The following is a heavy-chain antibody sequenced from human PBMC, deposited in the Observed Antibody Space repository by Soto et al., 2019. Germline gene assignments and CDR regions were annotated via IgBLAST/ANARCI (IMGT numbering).Heavy chain of an antibody. CDR2: MNPNSGNT. V-gene: IGHV1-8*01. Sequence: ASVKVSCKASGYTFTSYDINWVRQATGQGLEWMGWMNPNSGNTGYAQKFQGRVTMTRNTSISTAYMELGSLRSEDTAVYYCARDLCFPSTSCPTLGFDPWGQGTLVTVSS. CDR1: GYTFTSYD. D-gene: IGHD2-2*01. J-gene: IGHJ5*02. CDR3: ARDLCFPSTSCPTLGFDP.